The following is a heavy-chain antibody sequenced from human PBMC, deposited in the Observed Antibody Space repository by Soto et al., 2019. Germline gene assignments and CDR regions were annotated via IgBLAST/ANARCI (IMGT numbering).Heavy chain of an antibody. CDR3: ARVHFFCSSPSGYARTFGMDV. Sequence: ASGTFSCRASGCTFTSYAMHWVRQATGQRLEYMGWINAANGNTKYSQKFQGRVTITRDTSASTVYMELSSLRSEDTAVYYCARVHFFCSSPSGYARTFGMDVCGQGTSVTVSS. J-gene: IGHJ6*02. V-gene: IGHV1-3*01. CDR1: GCTFTSYA. CDR2: INAANGNT. D-gene: IGHD2-2*01.